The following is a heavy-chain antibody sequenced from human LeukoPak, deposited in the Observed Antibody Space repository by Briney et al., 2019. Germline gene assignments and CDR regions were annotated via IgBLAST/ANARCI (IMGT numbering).Heavy chain of an antibody. D-gene: IGHD6-13*01. CDR3: ARDAIAAASIYAFDI. CDR2: IYTSGST. J-gene: IGHJ3*02. Sequence: PSETLSLTCTVSGGSISSDYWSWIRQPAGKGLEWIGRIYTSGSTNYNPSLKSRVTMSVDTSKNQFSLKLTSVTAADTAVCYCARDAIAAASIYAFDIWGQGTMVTVSS. CDR1: GGSISSDY. V-gene: IGHV4-4*07.